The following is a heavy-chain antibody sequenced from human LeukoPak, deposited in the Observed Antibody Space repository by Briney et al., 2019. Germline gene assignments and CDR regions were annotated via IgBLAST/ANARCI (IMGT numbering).Heavy chain of an antibody. CDR3: ARDRTSIVGAVFVNWFDP. CDR1: GYTFTTYA. CDR2: INTNTGNP. V-gene: IGHV7-4-1*02. Sequence: EASVKVSCKASGYTFTTYAMNWVRQAPGQGLEWMGWINTNTGNPTYAQGFTGRFVFSLDTSVSTAYLQISSLKAEDTAVYYCARDRTSIVGAVFVNWFDPWGQGTLVTVSS. J-gene: IGHJ5*02. D-gene: IGHD1-26*01.